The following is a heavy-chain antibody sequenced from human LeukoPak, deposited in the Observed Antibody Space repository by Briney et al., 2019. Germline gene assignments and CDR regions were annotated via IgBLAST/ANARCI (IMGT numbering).Heavy chain of an antibody. CDR1: GGSISSSSYY. CDR3: AREGAYYDYVWGSYRYPTHMDV. J-gene: IGHJ6*03. V-gene: IGHV4-39*07. CDR2: IYYSGST. D-gene: IGHD3-16*02. Sequence: SETLSLTCTVSGGSISSSSYYWGWIRQPPGKGLEWIGSIYYSGSTYYNPSLKSRVTISVDTSKNQFSLKLSSVTAADTAVYYCAREGAYYDYVWGSYRYPTHMDVWGKGTTVTVSS.